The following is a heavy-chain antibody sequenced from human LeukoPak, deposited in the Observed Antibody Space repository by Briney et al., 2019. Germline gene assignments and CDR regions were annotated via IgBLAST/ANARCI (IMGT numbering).Heavy chain of an antibody. CDR3: ARPMTTVTNDAFDI. Sequence: GGSLRLSCAASGFTFSSYWMSWVRQAPGKGLEWVANIKQDGSEKYYVDSVKGRFTISRDNAKNSLYLQMNSLRAEDTALYYCARPMTTVTNDAFDIWGQGTMVTVSS. V-gene: IGHV3-7*03. CDR2: IKQDGSEK. CDR1: GFTFSSYW. D-gene: IGHD4-17*01. J-gene: IGHJ3*02.